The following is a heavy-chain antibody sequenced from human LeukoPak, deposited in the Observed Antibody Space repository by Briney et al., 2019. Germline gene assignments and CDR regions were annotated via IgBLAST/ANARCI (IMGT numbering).Heavy chain of an antibody. D-gene: IGHD1-26*01. CDR1: GYSFTNRW. CDR2: IKPGDSDT. V-gene: IGHV5-51*01. CDR3: ARRGSYWFDP. J-gene: IGHJ5*02. Sequence: GESLKISCKTSGYSFTNRWIGWVRQIPGKGLEWMGIIKPGDSDTRYNPSFQGQVTISADKSISTAYLQWSSLKASDTAMYYCARRGSYWFDPWGQGTLVTVSS.